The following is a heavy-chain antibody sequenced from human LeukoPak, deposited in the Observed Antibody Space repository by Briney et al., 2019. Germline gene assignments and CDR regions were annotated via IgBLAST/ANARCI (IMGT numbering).Heavy chain of an antibody. D-gene: IGHD2/OR15-2a*01. J-gene: IGHJ4*02. CDR2: ISYSSGYI. Sequence: AGGSLRLSCAGTGFIFSSYNMNWVRQAPGKGLEWVSSISYSSGYIYYADSVKGRFTISRDNAKNSLYLQMNSLRVEDTAVYYCARRSDYYYLDYWGQGTLVTVSS. V-gene: IGHV3-21*01. CDR1: GFIFSSYN. CDR3: ARRSDYYYLDY.